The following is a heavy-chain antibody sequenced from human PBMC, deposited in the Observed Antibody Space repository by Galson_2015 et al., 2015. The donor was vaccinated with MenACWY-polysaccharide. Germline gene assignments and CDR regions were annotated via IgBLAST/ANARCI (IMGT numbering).Heavy chain of an antibody. Sequence: SVKVSCKASGNTLPSNFIHWVRQAPGQGLEWMGVIKLSGGSTTYAQKFQGRVTMTRDTSTSTVYMELSSLTSEDTAVYFCAGGVAAYWGQGTLVTVSS. CDR1: GNTLPSNF. CDR2: IKLSGGST. CDR3: AGGVAAY. J-gene: IGHJ4*02. D-gene: IGHD2-15*01. V-gene: IGHV1-46*01.